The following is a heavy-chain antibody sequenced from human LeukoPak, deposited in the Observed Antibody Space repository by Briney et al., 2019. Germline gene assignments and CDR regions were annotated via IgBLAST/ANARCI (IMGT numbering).Heavy chain of an antibody. Sequence: ASETLSLTCTVSGGSLSSYYWNWIRQPAGKGLEWIGRIYTSGSTNYNPSLKSRVTMPVDTSKNQFSLKLSSVTAADTAVYYCARDKSRSYGSADAFDIRGQGTMVAVSS. J-gene: IGHJ3*02. V-gene: IGHV4-4*07. CDR3: ARDKSRSYGSADAFDI. D-gene: IGHD3-10*01. CDR1: GGSLSSYY. CDR2: IYTSGST.